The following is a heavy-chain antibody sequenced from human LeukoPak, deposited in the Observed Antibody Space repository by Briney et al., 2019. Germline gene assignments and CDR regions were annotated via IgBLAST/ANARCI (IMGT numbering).Heavy chain of an antibody. V-gene: IGHV1-2*02. Sequence: ASVKVSCKASGYTFTGYYMHWVRQAPGQGLEWMGWINPNSGGTNYAQKFQGRVTMTRDTSISTAYMELSRLRSDDTAVYYCARGSSRITIFGVVITNDLDYWGQGTLVTVSS. CDR2: INPNSGGT. CDR3: ARGSSRITIFGVVITNDLDY. D-gene: IGHD3-3*01. J-gene: IGHJ4*02. CDR1: GYTFTGYY.